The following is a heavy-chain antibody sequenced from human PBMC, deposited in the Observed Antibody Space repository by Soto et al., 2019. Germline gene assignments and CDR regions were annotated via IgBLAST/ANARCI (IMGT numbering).Heavy chain of an antibody. J-gene: IGHJ3*02. CDR1: GFTFSSYG. CDR2: ISYDGSNK. CDR3: ARGPHIVVRYEGFDI. D-gene: IGHD3-22*01. V-gene: IGHV3-30*03. Sequence: GGPLRLSCAASGFTFSSYGMHWVRKAPGKGLEWVAVISYDGSNKYYADSVKGRFTISRDNSKNTLYLQMNSLRAEDTAVYYCARGPHIVVRYEGFDIWGQGTMVTVSS.